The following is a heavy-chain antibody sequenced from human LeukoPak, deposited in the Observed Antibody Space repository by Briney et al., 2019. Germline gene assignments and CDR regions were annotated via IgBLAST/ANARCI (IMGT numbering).Heavy chain of an antibody. J-gene: IGHJ6*02. CDR2: ISYDGSNK. CDR1: GFTFSSYA. D-gene: IGHD3-22*01. Sequence: PGGSLRLSCAASGFTFSSYAMHWVRQAPGKGLEWVAVISYDGSNKYYADSVKGRFTISRDNSKNTLYLQMNSLRAEDTAVYYCARENYDSSGWVYYYYYYGMDVWGQGTTVTVSS. CDR3: ARENYDSSGWVYYYYYYGMDV. V-gene: IGHV3-30*04.